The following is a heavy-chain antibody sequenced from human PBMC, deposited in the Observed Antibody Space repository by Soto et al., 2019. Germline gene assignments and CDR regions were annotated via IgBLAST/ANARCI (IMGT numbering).Heavy chain of an antibody. D-gene: IGHD2-2*01. J-gene: IGHJ4*02. CDR3: ARDGFYCSSTSCYSPYYFDY. CDR1: GFTFSSCS. CDR2: ISSSSSYI. V-gene: IGHV3-21*01. Sequence: ESGGGLVKPGGSLRLSCAASGFTFSSCSMNWVRQAPGKGLEWVSSISSSSSYIYYADSVKGRFTISRDNAKNSLYLQMNSLRAEDTAVYYCARDGFYCSSTSCYSPYYFDYWGQGTLVTVSS.